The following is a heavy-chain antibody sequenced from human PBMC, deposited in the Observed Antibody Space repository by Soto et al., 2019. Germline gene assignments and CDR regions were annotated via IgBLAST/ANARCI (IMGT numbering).Heavy chain of an antibody. CDR1: GYTFTSYG. CDR3: ARDSWVAGTNNWFDP. CDR2: ISAYNGNT. V-gene: IGHV1-18*01. J-gene: IGHJ5*02. D-gene: IGHD6-19*01. Sequence: ASVKVSCKASGYTFTSYGISWVRQAPGQGLEWMGWISAYNGNTNYAQKLQGRVTMTTDTSTSTAYMELRSLRSDDTAVYYCARDSWVAGTNNWFDPWGQGTLVTVSS.